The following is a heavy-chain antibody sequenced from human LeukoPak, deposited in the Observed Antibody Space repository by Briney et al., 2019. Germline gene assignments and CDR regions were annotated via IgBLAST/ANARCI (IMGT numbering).Heavy chain of an antibody. CDR2: TYYRSTWYT. J-gene: IGHJ5*02. Sequence: SQTLSLTCAISGDNVSSNSAAWNWIRQSPSRGLEWLGRTYYRSTWYTDYAASVKSRISISPDTSKNQFSLHLSSVTPDDTAVYYCARQGVRYKYRSGWLTYNWFDPWGQETLVNVSS. V-gene: IGHV6-1*01. D-gene: IGHD6-19*01. CDR1: GDNVSSNSAA. CDR3: ARQGVRYKYRSGWLTYNWFDP.